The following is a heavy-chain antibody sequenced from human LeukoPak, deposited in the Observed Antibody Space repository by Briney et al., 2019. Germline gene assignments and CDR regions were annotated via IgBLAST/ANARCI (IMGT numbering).Heavy chain of an antibody. V-gene: IGHV1-69*01. J-gene: IGHJ4*02. CDR2: IIPIFGTA. CDR1: GGTFSSYA. D-gene: IGHD3-22*01. CDR3: ARTPSYDSSGYYPKRFDY. Sequence: SVKVSCKASGGTFSSYAISWVRQAPGQGLEWMGGIIPIFGTANYAQKFQGRVTITADESTSTAYMELSSLRSEDTAVYYCARTPSYDSSGYYPKRFDYWGQGTLVTVSS.